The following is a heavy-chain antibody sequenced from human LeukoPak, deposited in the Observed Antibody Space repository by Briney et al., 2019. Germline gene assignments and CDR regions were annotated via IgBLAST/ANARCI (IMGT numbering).Heavy chain of an antibody. V-gene: IGHV3-74*01. CDR1: GFTFSSYS. Sequence: GGSLRLSCAASGFTFSSYSMNWVRQAPGKGLVWVSRINSDVSSTSYADSVKGRFTISRHNSKITLYLQMNSLRAEDTAVYYCARGLVGATNPAHANYFDYWGQGTLVTVSS. D-gene: IGHD1-26*01. CDR3: ARGLVGATNPAHANYFDY. J-gene: IGHJ4*02. CDR2: INSDVSST.